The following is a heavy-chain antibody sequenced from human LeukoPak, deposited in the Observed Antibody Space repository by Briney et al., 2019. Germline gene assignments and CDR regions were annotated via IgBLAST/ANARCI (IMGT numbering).Heavy chain of an antibody. CDR1: GYTFTSYW. CDR3: AIQRDGYSFDY. V-gene: IGHV5-51*01. Sequence: GESLKISCKASGYTFTSYWIAWVRQMPGKGLEWMGIIYPGDSDTRYSPSFQGQVTISADKSSNTASLQWSSLKASDTAMYYCAIQRDGYSFDYWGQGTLVTVSS. CDR2: IYPGDSDT. D-gene: IGHD5-24*01. J-gene: IGHJ4*02.